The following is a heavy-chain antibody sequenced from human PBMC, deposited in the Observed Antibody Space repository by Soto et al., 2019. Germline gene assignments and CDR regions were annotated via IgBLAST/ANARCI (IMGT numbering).Heavy chain of an antibody. CDR1: GGSISSSSYY. D-gene: IGHD3-9*01. CDR2: IYYSGST. J-gene: IGHJ6*03. CDR3: ARPVYDILTGFNYYYYMDV. V-gene: IGHV4-39*01. Sequence: SETLSLTCTVSGGSISSSSYYWGWIRQPPGKGLEWIGSIYYSGSTYYNPSLKSRVTISVDTSKNQFSLKLSSVTAADTAVYYCARPVYDILTGFNYYYYMDVWGKGTTVTVSS.